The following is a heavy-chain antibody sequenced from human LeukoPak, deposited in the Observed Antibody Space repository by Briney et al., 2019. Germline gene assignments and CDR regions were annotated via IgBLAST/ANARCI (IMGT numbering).Heavy chain of an antibody. CDR1: GFTFSSYW. J-gene: IGHJ4*02. V-gene: IGHV3-7*03. D-gene: IGHD6-19*01. CDR3: ASSAVAGMADY. Sequence: PGGSLRLSCAASGFTFSSYWMSWVRQAPGKGLEWVANIKQDGSEKYYVDSVKGRFTISRDNAKNSLYLQMNSLRAEDTAVYYCASSAVAGMADYWGQGTLVTVSS. CDR2: IKQDGSEK.